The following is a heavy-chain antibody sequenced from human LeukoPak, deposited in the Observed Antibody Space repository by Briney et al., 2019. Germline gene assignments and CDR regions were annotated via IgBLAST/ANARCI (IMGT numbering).Heavy chain of an antibody. V-gene: IGHV3-23*01. CDR2: ISGSVGST. CDR3: AKKGQELVPGNYFDY. J-gene: IGHJ4*02. CDR1: GFTFSSYG. Sequence: TGGSLRLSCAASGFTFSSYGMNWVRQAPGKGLEWVSRISGSVGSTFYVDSVKGRFTISRDNSENTLYLQMNSLRAEDTAVYYCAKKGQELVPGNYFDYWGQGTLVTVSS. D-gene: IGHD6-13*01.